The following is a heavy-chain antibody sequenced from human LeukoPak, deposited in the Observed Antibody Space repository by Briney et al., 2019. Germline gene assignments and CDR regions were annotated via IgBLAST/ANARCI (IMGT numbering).Heavy chain of an antibody. CDR2: IKGDGSEK. V-gene: IGHV3-7*01. CDR1: GLTYSSYW. CDR3: ARDRWAPNF. Sequence: PGGSLRLSCAASGLTYSSYWMSWVRQAPGKGLEWVANIKGDGSEKYYVDSVKGRFTISRDNAKNSLYLQMNSLRAEDTAIYYCARDRWAPNFWGRGTLVTVSS. D-gene: IGHD5-24*01. J-gene: IGHJ4*02.